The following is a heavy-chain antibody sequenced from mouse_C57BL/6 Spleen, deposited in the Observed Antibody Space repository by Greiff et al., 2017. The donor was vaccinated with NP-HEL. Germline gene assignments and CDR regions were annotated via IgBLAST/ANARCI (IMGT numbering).Heavy chain of an antibody. V-gene: IGHV10-1*01. D-gene: IGHD2-3*01. J-gene: IGHJ1*03. CDR3: VRPPFYDGYPYWYFDV. CDR1: GFSFNTYA. CDR2: ISSKSNNYAT. Sequence: EVHLVESGGGLVQPKGSLKLSCAASGFSFNTYAMNWVRQAPGKGLEWVARISSKSNNYATYYADSVKDRFTISRYDSERMLYLQSNNLKTEDTAMYYCVRPPFYDGYPYWYFDVWGTGTTVTVSS.